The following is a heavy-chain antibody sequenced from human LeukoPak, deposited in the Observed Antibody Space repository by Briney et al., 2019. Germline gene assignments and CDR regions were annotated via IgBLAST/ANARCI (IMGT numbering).Heavy chain of an antibody. J-gene: IGHJ4*02. CDR1: GGTFSSYA. CDR2: IIPILGIA. V-gene: IGHV1-69*04. Sequence: SVKVSCKASGGTFSSYAISWVRQAPGQGLEWMGRIIPILGIANYAQKFQGRVTITADKSTSTAYMELSSLRSEDTAVYYCATLSVVTEGKVDYWGQGTLVTVSP. D-gene: IGHD4-23*01. CDR3: ATLSVVTEGKVDY.